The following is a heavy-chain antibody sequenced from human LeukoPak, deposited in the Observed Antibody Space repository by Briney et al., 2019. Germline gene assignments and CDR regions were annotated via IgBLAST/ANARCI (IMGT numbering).Heavy chain of an antibody. CDR2: INHSGST. Sequence: SETLSLTCAVYGGSFSGYYWSWIRQPPGKGLEWIGEINHSGSTNYNPSLKSRVTISVDTSKNQFSLKLSSVTAADTAVYYCAREGPYSSSWEYYYFDYWGQGTLVTVSS. CDR1: GGSFSGYY. D-gene: IGHD6-13*01. V-gene: IGHV4-34*01. J-gene: IGHJ4*02. CDR3: AREGPYSSSWEYYYFDY.